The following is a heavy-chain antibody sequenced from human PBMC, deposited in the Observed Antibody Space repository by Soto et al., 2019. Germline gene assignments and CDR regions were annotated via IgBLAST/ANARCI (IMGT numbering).Heavy chain of an antibody. CDR2: INHSGST. Sequence: TLSLTCAVYGGSFSPYYWSWIRQPPDKGLEWIGEINHSGSTSYNPSLKSRVTMSVDTSKNQISLRLSSVTAADTAVYYCTRGLTGTHYYYGMDVWGHGTTVTVSS. CDR1: GGSFSPYY. J-gene: IGHJ6*02. CDR3: TRGLTGTHYYYGMDV. D-gene: IGHD1-7*01. V-gene: IGHV4-34*01.